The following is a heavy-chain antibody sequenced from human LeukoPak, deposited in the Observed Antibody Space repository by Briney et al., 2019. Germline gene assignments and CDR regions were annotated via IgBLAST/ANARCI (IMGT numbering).Heavy chain of an antibody. Sequence: PSETLSLTCTVSGGSINSYYWSWIRQPPGKGLEWVGYIYYSGSTNYKPSLKRRVTISVDTSKNQFSLKVSSVTAAGTAVYYCASSRSSSGWSLIDYWGQGALVTVSS. CDR3: ASSRSSSGWSLIDY. CDR1: GGSINSYY. J-gene: IGHJ4*02. D-gene: IGHD6-19*01. CDR2: IYYSGST. V-gene: IGHV4-59*01.